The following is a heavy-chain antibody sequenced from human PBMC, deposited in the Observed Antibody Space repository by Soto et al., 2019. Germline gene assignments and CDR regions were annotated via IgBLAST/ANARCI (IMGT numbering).Heavy chain of an antibody. J-gene: IGHJ4*02. CDR1: GGSISSGNYY. CDR3: ARDSATVTTSTFDY. D-gene: IGHD4-17*01. Sequence: QVQLQESGPGLVTPSQTLSLTCTVSGGSISSGNYYWSWIRQHPGKGLEWIGYIYYSGSPYYNPSLKSRVTISLDTSKNQFSLKQSSVTAADTAVYYCARDSATVTTSTFDYWGQGTLVTVFS. CDR2: IYYSGSP. V-gene: IGHV4-31*03.